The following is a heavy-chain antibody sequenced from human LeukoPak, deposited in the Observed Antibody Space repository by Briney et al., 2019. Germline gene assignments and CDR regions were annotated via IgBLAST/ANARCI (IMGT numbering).Heavy chain of an antibody. CDR3: ARGEVGATSTNYYYYYMDV. CDR1: GGSFSGYF. D-gene: IGHD1-26*01. CDR2: INHAGST. J-gene: IGHJ6*03. V-gene: IGHV4-34*01. Sequence: KPSETLSLTCAVYGGSFSGYFWTWIRQPPGTGLEWMGEINHAGSTNYNLSLKSRVTISVDTSKNQFSLKLSSVTAADTAVYYCARGEVGATSTNYYYYYMDVWGKGTTVTVSS.